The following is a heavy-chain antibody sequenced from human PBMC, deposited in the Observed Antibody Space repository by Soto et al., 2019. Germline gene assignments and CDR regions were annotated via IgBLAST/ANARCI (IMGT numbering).Heavy chain of an antibody. CDR2: ISYSGST. Sequence: QVQLQESGPGLVKPSQTLSLTCTVSDGSISSGGYYWSWIRQPPGKGLEWIGYISYSGSTYYNPSLKSRLTISVDTSKNQFSLKLTSVTAADTAVYYCASGRQVWSREAYFDYWGQGTLVTVSS. J-gene: IGHJ4*02. CDR3: ASGRQVWSREAYFDY. CDR1: DGSISSGGYY. V-gene: IGHV4-30-4*01. D-gene: IGHD5-18*01.